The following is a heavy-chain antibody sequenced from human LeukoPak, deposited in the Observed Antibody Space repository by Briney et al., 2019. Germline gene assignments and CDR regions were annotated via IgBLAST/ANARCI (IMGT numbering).Heavy chain of an antibody. CDR2: LYYSGST. CDR3: ARHGASGSYLYYFDY. Sequence: SHSLSPTLTVAAGSISSHCWGCVRHTPGKGLGWGGYLYYSGSTNSNPSLKSGVTISVDTSKNQFSLKLSSVTAADTAVYFCARHGASGSYLYYFDYWGRGTLVTVSS. V-gene: IGHV4-59*08. CDR1: AGSISSHC. J-gene: IGHJ4*02. D-gene: IGHD1-26*01.